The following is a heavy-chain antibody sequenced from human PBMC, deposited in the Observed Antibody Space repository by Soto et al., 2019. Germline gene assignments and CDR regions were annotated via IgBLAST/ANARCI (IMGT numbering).Heavy chain of an antibody. V-gene: IGHV3-11*06. D-gene: IGHD1-26*01. J-gene: IGHJ4*02. Sequence: QVQLVESGGGLVKPGGSLRLSCAASGFTFSDYYMSWIRQAPGKGLEWVSYISSSSSYTNYADSVKGRFTISRDNAKNSLYLQMNSLRAEDTAVYYCARVVGWELLSLGADYWGQGTLVTVSS. CDR2: ISSSSSYT. CDR1: GFTFSDYY. CDR3: ARVVGWELLSLGADY.